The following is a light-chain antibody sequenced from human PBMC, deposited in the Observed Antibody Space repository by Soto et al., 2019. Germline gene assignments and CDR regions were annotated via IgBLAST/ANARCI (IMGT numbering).Light chain of an antibody. J-gene: IGKJ3*01. CDR3: QHYSNWPPT. CDR2: YAS. CDR1: ESVHRN. V-gene: IGKV3-15*01. Sequence: EVVMTQSPATLSVSPGERVTLSCRASESVHRNLAWYQQKHGQGPSLLIYYASTRATGVPDRLTGSGSGTEFTLTISSLQSEDFGVYHCQHYSNWPPTFGPGTKVEIK.